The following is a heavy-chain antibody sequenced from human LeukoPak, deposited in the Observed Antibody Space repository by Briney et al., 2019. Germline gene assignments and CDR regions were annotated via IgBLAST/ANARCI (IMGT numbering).Heavy chain of an antibody. CDR3: ARTTKRAHYCDY. CDR1: GGSISISIYY. Sequence: SEGLLLTCTISGGSISISIYYWGWNRKPPGKGLKWVGYIYYSGSTNYTPSLKSRVTISVDPSKDEFSLKLSSVTAADTAVYYCARTTKRAHYCDYWGQGTLVTVSS. V-gene: IGHV4-61*05. D-gene: IGHD1-26*01. CDR2: IYYSGST. J-gene: IGHJ4*02.